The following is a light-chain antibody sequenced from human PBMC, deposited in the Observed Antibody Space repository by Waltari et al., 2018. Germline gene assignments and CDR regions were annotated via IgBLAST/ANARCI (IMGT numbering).Light chain of an antibody. CDR2: WAS. J-gene: IGKJ1*01. CDR1: QTVLYRDNNKNY. Sequence: DIVMTQSPDSLAVSLGERATINCKSSQTVLYRDNNKNYLTWYQQKPGQPPKLLFSWASIQESGVPDRLSASGSGTDFTLTISSLQAEDVAVYYCHQHYTTPWTFGQGTKVEIK. CDR3: HQHYTTPWT. V-gene: IGKV4-1*01.